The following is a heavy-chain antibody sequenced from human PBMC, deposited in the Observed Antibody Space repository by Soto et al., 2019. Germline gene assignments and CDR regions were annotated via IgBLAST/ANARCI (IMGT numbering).Heavy chain of an antibody. Sequence: EVKLLESGGGLAQPGGSLRLSCVGSGFTFDSYAISWVRQAPGERLQWIAAISGSADGTDYAHSVRGRLTISRDNAKKTVHLQMDSVRVEDMAVYFCAKDTVGGYSFWSGYYSDGLDVWGQGTLVTVS. CDR3: AKDTVGGYSFWSGYYSDGLDV. D-gene: IGHD3-3*01. CDR1: GFTFDSYA. J-gene: IGHJ3*01. V-gene: IGHV3-23*01. CDR2: ISGSADGT.